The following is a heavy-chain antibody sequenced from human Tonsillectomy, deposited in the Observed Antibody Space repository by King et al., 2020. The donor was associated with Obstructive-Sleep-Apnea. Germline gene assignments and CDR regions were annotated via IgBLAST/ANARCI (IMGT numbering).Heavy chain of an antibody. J-gene: IGHJ4*02. CDR1: GGSISSYD. CDR2: IYGSGGT. V-gene: IGHV4-59*01. Sequence: QLQESGPGLVKPSETLSLTCSVSGGSISSYDWSWIRQSPGKGVEWIGCIYGSGGTNYSPSLKTRVSISADPSRKQFTLRLRSVSDADTAVYYCARMKQGQQLNSYFHVWGQGTLVTVSS. D-gene: IGHD4-11*01. CDR3: ARMKQGQQLNSYFHV.